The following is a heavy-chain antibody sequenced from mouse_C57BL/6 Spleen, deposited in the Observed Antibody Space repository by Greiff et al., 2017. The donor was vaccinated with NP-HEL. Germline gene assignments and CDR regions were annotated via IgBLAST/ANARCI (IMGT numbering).Heavy chain of an antibody. Sequence: DVQLQESGAELVRPGASVKLSCTASGFNIKDDYMHWVKQRPEQGLEWIGWIDPENGDTEYASKFQGKATITADTSSNTAYLQLSSLTSEDTAVYYCTTFPYYYVSSGGDYWGQGTTLTVSS. D-gene: IGHD1-1*01. CDR3: TTFPYYYVSSGGDY. CDR1: GFNIKDDY. V-gene: IGHV14-4*01. J-gene: IGHJ2*01. CDR2: IDPENGDT.